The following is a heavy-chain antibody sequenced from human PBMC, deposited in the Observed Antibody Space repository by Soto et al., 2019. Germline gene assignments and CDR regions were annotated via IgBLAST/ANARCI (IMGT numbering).Heavy chain of an antibody. Sequence: SETLSLTCAVSGYSISSGYYWVCIRQPPGKGLEWIWSIYHSGSTYYNPSLKSRVTISVDTSKNQFSLKLSSVTAAETAVYYCARDAGFGFFTFDYSVQGTLITFSS. CDR3: ARDAGFGFFTFDY. V-gene: IGHV4-38-2*02. CDR2: IYHSGST. J-gene: IGHJ4*02. CDR1: GYSISSGYY. D-gene: IGHD3-3*01.